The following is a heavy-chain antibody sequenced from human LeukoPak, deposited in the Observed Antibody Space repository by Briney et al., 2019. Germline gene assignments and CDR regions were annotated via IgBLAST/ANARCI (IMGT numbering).Heavy chain of an antibody. V-gene: IGHV4-39*07. Sequence: SETLSLTCTVSGGSISSSSYYWGWIRQPPGKGLEWIGSIYYSGSTYYNPSLKSRVTISVDKSKNQFSLKLSSVTAADTAVYYCARGYNWNYVNWFDPWGQGTLVTVSS. CDR3: ARGYNWNYVNWFDP. D-gene: IGHD1-7*01. CDR2: IYYSGST. CDR1: GGSISSSSYY. J-gene: IGHJ5*02.